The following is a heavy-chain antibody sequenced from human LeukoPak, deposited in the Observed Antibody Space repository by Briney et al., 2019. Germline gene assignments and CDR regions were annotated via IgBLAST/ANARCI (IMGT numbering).Heavy chain of an antibody. CDR3: AVTYYDILTGYSPSDY. V-gene: IGHV4-34*01. CDR2: INHSGST. CDR1: GGSFSGYY. Sequence: SETLSLTCAVYGGSFSGYYWSWIRQPPGKGLEWIGEINHSGSTNYNPSLKSRVTISVDTSKNQFSLKLSSVTAADTAVYYCAVTYYDILTGYSPSDYWGQGTLVTLSS. J-gene: IGHJ4*02. D-gene: IGHD3-9*01.